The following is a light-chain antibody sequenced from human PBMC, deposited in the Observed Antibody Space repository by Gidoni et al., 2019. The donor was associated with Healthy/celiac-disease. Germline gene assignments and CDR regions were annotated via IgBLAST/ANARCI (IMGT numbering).Light chain of an antibody. CDR2: AAS. J-gene: IGKJ3*01. CDR3: QQYYSYPT. V-gene: IGKV1-8*01. CDR1: QGISSY. Sequence: AIRMTQSPSSFSASTGDRVTITCRASQGISSYLAWYQQKPGKAPKLLIYAASTLQSGVPSRFSGSGSGTDFTLTISCLQSEDFATYYGQQYYSYPTFGPGTKVDIK.